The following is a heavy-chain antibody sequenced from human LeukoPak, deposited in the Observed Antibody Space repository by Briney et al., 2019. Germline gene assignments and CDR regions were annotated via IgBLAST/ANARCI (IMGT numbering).Heavy chain of an antibody. D-gene: IGHD2-2*01. Sequence: QTLSLTCAISGDSVSSNSVTWNWIRQSPSRGLEWLGRTYYRSTWYNDYAVSVRGRITVNPDTSKNQFSLHLNSVTPEDTAVYYCARRLSQYDCFDPWGQGILVTVSS. J-gene: IGHJ5*02. CDR2: TYYRSTWYN. CDR1: GDSVSSNSVT. CDR3: ARRLSQYDCFDP. V-gene: IGHV6-1*01.